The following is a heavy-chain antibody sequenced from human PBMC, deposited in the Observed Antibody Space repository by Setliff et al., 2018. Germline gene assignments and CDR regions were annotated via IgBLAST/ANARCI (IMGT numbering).Heavy chain of an antibody. D-gene: IGHD4-17*01. V-gene: IGHV1-69*10. CDR1: GDPFNAYG. CDR2: IIPVLGMT. J-gene: IGHJ6*03. Sequence: SVKVSCKASGDPFNAYGVSWVRQAPGQGLEWMGAIIPVLGMTDYAQKFQGRHTITADQSTTTVYMELSSLRFDDTALYYCARGPSPTVTPSRLIYFYHMDVWGTGTTVTVSS. CDR3: ARGPSPTVTPSRLIYFYHMDV.